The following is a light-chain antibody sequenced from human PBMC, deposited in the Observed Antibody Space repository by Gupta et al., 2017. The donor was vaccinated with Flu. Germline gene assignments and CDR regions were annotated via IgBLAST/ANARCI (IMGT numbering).Light chain of an antibody. V-gene: IGLV7-46*01. CDR3: LISNSAYTNGV. Sequence: VTLTCGSSSGPVKSEHHPYWFQQEPGRVPQTLIYDTNNKQSWTPARFSGSLLGDRAALTRSGAQPEDEAAYYCLISNSAYTNGVFGGGTKLTVL. CDR1: SGPVKSEHH. CDR2: DTN. J-gene: IGLJ3*02.